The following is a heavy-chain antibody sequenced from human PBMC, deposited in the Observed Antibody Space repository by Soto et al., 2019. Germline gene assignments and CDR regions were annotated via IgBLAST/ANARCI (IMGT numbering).Heavy chain of an antibody. CDR3: AKFGMATTKRSAHYYIDY. V-gene: IGHV3-23*01. J-gene: IGHJ4*02. Sequence: EVQVLESGGGLVQPGGSLRLSCAASGFTFSSYAMSWVRQAPGKGLEWVSSISGSGGGTYYADSVKGRFTFSRDNAKNTLYLHMNRLRGEDTAVYYCAKFGMATTKRSAHYYIDYWGQGALVTFSS. D-gene: IGHD1-1*01. CDR2: ISGSGGGT. CDR1: GFTFSSYA.